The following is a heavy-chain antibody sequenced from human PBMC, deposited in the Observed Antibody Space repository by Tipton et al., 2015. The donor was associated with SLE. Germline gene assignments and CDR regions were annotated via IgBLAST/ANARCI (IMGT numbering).Heavy chain of an antibody. D-gene: IGHD1-1*01. Sequence: TLSLTCTVSGGSISSYNYFWSWVRQLPGKGLEWISYIHYTGSAFYNPSLESRLITSIDISKNQFSLKLHSLSAADTAVYYCARAGVNVWYKYFDSWGQGTLVTVSS. CDR2: IHYTGSA. CDR1: GGSISSYNYF. J-gene: IGHJ4*02. CDR3: ARAGVNVWYKYFDS. V-gene: IGHV4-31*03.